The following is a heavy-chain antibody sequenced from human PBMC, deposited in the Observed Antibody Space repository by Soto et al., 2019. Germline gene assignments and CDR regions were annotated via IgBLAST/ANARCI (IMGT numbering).Heavy chain of an antibody. CDR1: GFTFSSYS. D-gene: IGHD3-22*01. J-gene: IGHJ5*02. V-gene: IGHV3-21*01. CDR2: ISSSSSYI. Sequence: PGGSLRLSCAASGFTFSSYSMNWVRQAPGKGLEWVSSISSSSSYIYYADSVKGRFTISRDNAKNSLYLQMNSLRAEDTAVYYCAGDPYDSLSINWFDPWGQGTLVTVSS. CDR3: AGDPYDSLSINWFDP.